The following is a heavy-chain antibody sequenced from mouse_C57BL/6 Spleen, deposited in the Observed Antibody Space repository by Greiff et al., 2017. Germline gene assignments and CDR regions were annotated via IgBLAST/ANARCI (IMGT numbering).Heavy chain of an antibody. CDR1: GYAFSSYW. CDR3: VTVDVDY. D-gene: IGHD1-1*01. CDR2: IYPGDGDT. V-gene: IGHV1-80*01. Sequence: QVQLQQSGAELVKPGASVKISCKASGYAFSSYWMYWVKQRPGKGLEWIGQIYPGDGDTNYNGKFKGKATLTADKSSSTAYMQLSSLTSEDSAVYFFVTVDVDYWGQGTTLTVSS. J-gene: IGHJ2*01.